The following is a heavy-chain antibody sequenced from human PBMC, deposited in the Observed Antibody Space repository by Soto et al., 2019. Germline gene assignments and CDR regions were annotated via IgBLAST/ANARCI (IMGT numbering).Heavy chain of an antibody. CDR3: ARGSGITIFGVVMVPYYYGMDV. V-gene: IGHV1-69*13. D-gene: IGHD3-3*01. J-gene: IGHJ6*02. Sequence: SVKVSCKASGGTFSSYAISWVRQAPGQGLEWMGGIIPIFGTANYAQKFQGRVTITADESTSTAYMELSSLRSEDTAVYYCARGSGITIFGVVMVPYYYGMDVWGQGTTVTVSS. CDR1: GGTFSSYA. CDR2: IIPIFGTA.